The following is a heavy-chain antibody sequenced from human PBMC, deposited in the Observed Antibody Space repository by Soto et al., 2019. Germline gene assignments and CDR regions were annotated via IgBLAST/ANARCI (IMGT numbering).Heavy chain of an antibody. D-gene: IGHD2-21*01. J-gene: IGHJ4*02. V-gene: IGHV1-2*02. CDR2: IHPNSGGT. CDR3: ARHANYAYVSYFFDY. CDR1: GYTFTAYQ. Sequence: ASVKVSCKASGYTFTAYQMHWVRQAPGQGLEWMGWIHPNSGGTNYAQKFQGRVTMTRDTSISTAYLEVSRLRSDDTAVYFCARHANYAYVSYFFDYWGQGALVTVSS.